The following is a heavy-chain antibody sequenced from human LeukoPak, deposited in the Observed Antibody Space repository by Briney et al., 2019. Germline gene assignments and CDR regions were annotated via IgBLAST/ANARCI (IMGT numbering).Heavy chain of an antibody. CDR3: ARLWDSAFDI. CDR2: IYYSGST. V-gene: IGHV4-61*01. D-gene: IGHD1-26*01. Sequence: SETLSLTCTVSGSSVCSGSYYWSWIRQPPGKGLEWIGYIYYSGSTNYNPSLKSRVTISVDTSKNQFSLKLSSVTAADTAVYYCARLWDSAFDIWGHGTMVTVSS. J-gene: IGHJ3*02. CDR1: GSSVCSGSYY.